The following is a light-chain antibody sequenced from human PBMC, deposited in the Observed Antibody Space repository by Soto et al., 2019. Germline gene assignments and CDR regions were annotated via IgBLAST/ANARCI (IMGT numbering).Light chain of an antibody. J-gene: IGLJ1*01. CDR1: SSNVGGYNY. CDR2: DVN. Sequence: QSALTQPASVSGSPRQSITISCTGTSSNVGGYNYVSWYQQHPGKAPKLMIYDVNNRPSGVPDRFSGSKSGNTASLTISGLQAEDEADYYCSSYTSSYTYGFGTGTKLTVL. V-gene: IGLV2-14*01. CDR3: SSYTSSYTYG.